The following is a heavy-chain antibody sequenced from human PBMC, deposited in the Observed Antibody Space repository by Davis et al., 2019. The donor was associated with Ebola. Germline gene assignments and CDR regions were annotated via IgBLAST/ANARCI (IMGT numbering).Heavy chain of an antibody. CDR3: AKGSLYGSRSITAGMDV. J-gene: IGHJ6*02. D-gene: IGHD4-17*01. CDR1: EFTFTSYS. CDR2: ISGSGST. Sequence: GESLKISCAASEFTFTSYSMTWVRQTPGKGLEWVSGISGSGSTYYADSVKGRFTFSRDNSKNTLYLQMNSLRAEDTAIYYCAKGSLYGSRSITAGMDVWGQGTTVTVSS. V-gene: IGHV3-23*01.